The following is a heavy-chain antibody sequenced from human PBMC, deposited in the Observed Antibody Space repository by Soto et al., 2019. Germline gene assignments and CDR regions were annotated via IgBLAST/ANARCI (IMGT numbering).Heavy chain of an antibody. D-gene: IGHD2-15*01. V-gene: IGHV3-13*04. CDR2: IGISGDT. Sequence: GGSLRLSCEASGFTFSKFDMHWVRQPTGKGLEWVSTIGISGDTYYAVSVKGRFTISRDNAKNSLSLQMSSLRAGDTALYFCARGQEVGAHFFDSWGQGTQVTVSS. J-gene: IGHJ4*02. CDR1: GFTFSKFD. CDR3: ARGQEVGAHFFDS.